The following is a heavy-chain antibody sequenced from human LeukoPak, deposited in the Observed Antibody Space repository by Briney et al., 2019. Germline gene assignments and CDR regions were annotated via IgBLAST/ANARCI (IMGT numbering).Heavy chain of an antibody. Sequence: PGGSLRLSCAASGFTFSSYAMSWVRQAPGKGLEWVSAISGSGGSTYYADSVEGRFTISRDNAKNSLYLQMNSLRAEDTAVYYCARDLGSHSAYFDFWGQGALVTVSS. CDR2: ISGSGGST. CDR1: GFTFSSYA. CDR3: ARDLGSHSAYFDF. J-gene: IGHJ4*02. D-gene: IGHD2-21*01. V-gene: IGHV3-23*01.